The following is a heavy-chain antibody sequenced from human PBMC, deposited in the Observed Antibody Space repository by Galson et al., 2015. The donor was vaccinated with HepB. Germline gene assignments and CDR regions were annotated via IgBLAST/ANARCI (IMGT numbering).Heavy chain of an antibody. CDR2: IQYDGSNK. CDR3: ARDLTTGTTSGAFDI. J-gene: IGHJ3*02. Sequence: SLRLSCAASGFTFSIHGMHWVRQAPGKGLEWVAYIQYDGSNKYYVDSVKGRFTISRDNSKNTLYLQMNSLRAEDTAVYYCARDLTTGTTSGAFDIWGQGTMVTVSS. D-gene: IGHD1-7*01. CDR1: GFTFSIHG. V-gene: IGHV3-30*02.